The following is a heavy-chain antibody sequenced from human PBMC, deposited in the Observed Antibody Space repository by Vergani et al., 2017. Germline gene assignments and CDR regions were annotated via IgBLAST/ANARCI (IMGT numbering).Heavy chain of an antibody. V-gene: IGHV3-23*04. J-gene: IGHJ6*04. CDR3: AKANPRNSGYDYLYYYHAMDV. D-gene: IGHD5-12*01. CDR1: GFTFNHYA. CDR2: ISGSGGST. Sequence: VQLVESGGGVVQPGRSLRLSCAASGFTFNHYAMNWVRQAPGKGLEWVSGISGSGGSTYYAGSVKGRFTISRDSSKNTLYIQMNSLSAGDTAVYYCAKANPRNSGYDYLYYYHAMDVWGKGTRVTVSS.